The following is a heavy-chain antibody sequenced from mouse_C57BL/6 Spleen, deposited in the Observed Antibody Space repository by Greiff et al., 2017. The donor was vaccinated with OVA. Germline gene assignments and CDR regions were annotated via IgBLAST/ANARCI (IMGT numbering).Heavy chain of an antibody. Sequence: EVMLVESGAGLVKPGGSLKLSCAASGFTFSSYAMSWVRQTPEKRLEWVAYISRGGDYIYYADTVKGRFTISRDIARNPLYLQMSSMRSEDTAIDYCTRGTYGNDVDYWGQGTTLTVSS. J-gene: IGHJ2*01. CDR1: GFTFSSYA. CDR3: TRGTYGNDVDY. D-gene: IGHD2-2*01. CDR2: ISRGGDYI. V-gene: IGHV5S21*01.